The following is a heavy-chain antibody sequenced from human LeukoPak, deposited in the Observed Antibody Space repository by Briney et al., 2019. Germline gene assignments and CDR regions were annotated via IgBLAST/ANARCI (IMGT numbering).Heavy chain of an antibody. V-gene: IGHV1-8*01. CDR2: MNPNIGNT. D-gene: IGHD6-19*01. CDR3: ARGSSGAVAGTSGA. J-gene: IGHJ5*02. Sequence: EASVKVPCEASGYTFTSYDINWGRQANGQGLEWMGWMNPNIGNTGYAQKFQGKVTMTRNTSITTNYMYLNRLRCEDTAVYYCARGSSGAVAGTSGAWGQGTLVTVSS. CDR1: GYTFTSYD.